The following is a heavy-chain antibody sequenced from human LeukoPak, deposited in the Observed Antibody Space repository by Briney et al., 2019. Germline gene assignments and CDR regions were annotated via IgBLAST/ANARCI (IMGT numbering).Heavy chain of an antibody. V-gene: IGHV4-30-2*01. Sequence: SETLSLTCTVSGGSISSGGYSWSWIRQPPGKGLEWIGYIYHSGSTYYNPSLKSRVTISVDRSKNQFSLKLSSVTAADTAVYYCARGGLVANYYDSSGFFDYWGQGTLVTVSS. J-gene: IGHJ4*02. CDR3: ARGGLVANYYDSSGFFDY. CDR1: GGSISSGGYS. D-gene: IGHD3-22*01. CDR2: IYHSGST.